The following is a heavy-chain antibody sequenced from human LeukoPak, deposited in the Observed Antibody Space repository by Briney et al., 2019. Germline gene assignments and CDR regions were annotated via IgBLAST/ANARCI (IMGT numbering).Heavy chain of an antibody. D-gene: IGHD5-18*01. CDR3: AWAIQLWSPFDY. V-gene: IGHV1-69*13. Sequence: SVKVSCKASGGTFSSYAISWVRQAPGQGLEWMGGIIPIFGTANYAQKFQGRVTITADESTCTAYMELSSLRSEDTAVYYCAWAIQLWSPFDYWGQGTLVTVSS. CDR2: IIPIFGTA. CDR1: GGTFSSYA. J-gene: IGHJ4*02.